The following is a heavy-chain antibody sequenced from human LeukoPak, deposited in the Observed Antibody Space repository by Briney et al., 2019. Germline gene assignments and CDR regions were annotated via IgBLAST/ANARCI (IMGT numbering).Heavy chain of an antibody. CDR3: STGVIAVSGGVFDF. D-gene: IGHD6-19*01. Sequence: GASVKVPCKVSGYTVTELSIHWVRQAPGKGLEWMGGFDPGDGETIYTQRFHGRVTMTEDTSTDTAYLELSSLRSDDTALYYCSTGVIAVSGGVFDFWGPGTLVTVSS. V-gene: IGHV1-24*01. CDR2: FDPGDGET. CDR1: GYTVTELS. J-gene: IGHJ4*02.